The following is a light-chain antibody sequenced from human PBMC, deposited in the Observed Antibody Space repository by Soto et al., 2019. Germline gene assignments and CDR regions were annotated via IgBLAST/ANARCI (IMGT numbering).Light chain of an antibody. CDR1: QSISSNY. V-gene: IGKV3D-20*01. Sequence: VLTQSPATLSLSPGERATLSCRASQSISSNYLPWYQQKPGPAPRLVIYDASNRATGIPDRFSGSGSGTYFTLTISRLEPEDFALYYCQQYGSSRTFGQGTKVDIK. CDR3: QQYGSSRT. J-gene: IGKJ1*01. CDR2: DAS.